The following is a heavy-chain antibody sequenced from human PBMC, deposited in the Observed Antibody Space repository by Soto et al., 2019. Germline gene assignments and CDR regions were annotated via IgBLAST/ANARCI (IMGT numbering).Heavy chain of an antibody. CDR3: AKDGNPIPYLTGYYRLGWFDP. D-gene: IGHD3-9*01. CDR2: ISGSGGST. V-gene: IGHV3-23*01. J-gene: IGHJ5*02. Sequence: GGSLRLSCAAPGFTFSSYAVSWVRQAPGKGLEWVSAISGSGGSTYYADSVKGRFTISRDNSKNTLYLQMNSLRAEDTAVYYCAKDGNPIPYLTGYYRLGWFDPWGQGTLVTVSS. CDR1: GFTFSSYA.